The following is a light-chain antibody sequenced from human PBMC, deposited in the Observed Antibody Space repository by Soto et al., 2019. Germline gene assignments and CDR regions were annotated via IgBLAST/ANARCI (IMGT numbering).Light chain of an antibody. CDR2: GAS. V-gene: IGKV3-15*01. Sequence: EIVMTQSPATLSVSPGERATLSCRASQSVSSNLAWYQQKPGQAPRLVIYGASSRATGIPARFSGSGSGTEFTLTISSLQSEDFAVYYCQQYNDWPPLTFGGGTKVDI. J-gene: IGKJ4*01. CDR1: QSVSSN. CDR3: QQYNDWPPLT.